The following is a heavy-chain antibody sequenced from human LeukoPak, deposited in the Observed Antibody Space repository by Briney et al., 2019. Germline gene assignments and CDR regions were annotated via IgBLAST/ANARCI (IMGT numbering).Heavy chain of an antibody. CDR1: GFTFSSYA. CDR3: AKGRQSRQHLGDY. V-gene: IGHV3-23*01. D-gene: IGHD7-27*01. Sequence: PGGSLRLSCAASGFTFSSYAMSCVRQAPGKGLEWVSALSGSGAGTYYADFVKGRFTISRDNSKNTLYLQMNSLRAEDTAIYYCAKGRQSRQHLGDYWGQGTLVTVSS. J-gene: IGHJ4*02. CDR2: LSGSGAGT.